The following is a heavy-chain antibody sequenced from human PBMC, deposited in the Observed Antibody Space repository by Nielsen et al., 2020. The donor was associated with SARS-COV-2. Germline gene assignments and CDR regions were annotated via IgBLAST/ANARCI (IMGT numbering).Heavy chain of an antibody. V-gene: IGHV3-21*06. CDR3: ARDQDGGAATSNWYFDL. CDR1: GCSLTSYS. J-gene: IGHJ2*01. Sequence: GESLKIPCAASGCSLTSYSMNWVRQAPGKGPEWVASITMRGAYMYYADSVRGRFTVSRDNAENSLYLQMNSMRDEDTAVYYCARDQDGGAATSNWYFDLWGRGTLVIVSS. D-gene: IGHD6-25*01. CDR2: ITMRGAYM.